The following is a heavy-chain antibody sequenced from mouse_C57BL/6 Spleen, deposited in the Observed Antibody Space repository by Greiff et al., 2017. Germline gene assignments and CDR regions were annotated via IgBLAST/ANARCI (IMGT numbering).Heavy chain of an antibody. CDR3: ARRAGTSWYFDV. D-gene: IGHD3-3*01. CDR2: ISSGGSYT. V-gene: IGHV5-6*01. J-gene: IGHJ1*03. Sequence: EVKVVESGGDLVKPGGSLKLSCAASGFTFSSYGMSWVRQTPDKRLEWVATISSGGSYTYYPDSVKGRFTISRDNAKNTLYLQMSSLKSEDTAMYYCARRAGTSWYFDVWGTGTTVTVSS. CDR1: GFTFSSYG.